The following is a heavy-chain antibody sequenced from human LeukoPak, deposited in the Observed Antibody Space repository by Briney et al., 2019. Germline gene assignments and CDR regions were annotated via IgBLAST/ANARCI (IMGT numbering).Heavy chain of an antibody. D-gene: IGHD6-19*01. Sequence: PGGSLRLSCAASGFTFSNAWMSWVRQAPGKGLEWVGRIKSKTDGGTTDYAAPVKGRFTISRDDSKNTLYLQMNSLKTEDTAVYYCTTDSVAVPGIWDAFDIWGQGTMVTVSS. V-gene: IGHV3-15*01. J-gene: IGHJ3*02. CDR1: GFTFSNAW. CDR2: IKSKTDGGTT. CDR3: TTDSVAVPGIWDAFDI.